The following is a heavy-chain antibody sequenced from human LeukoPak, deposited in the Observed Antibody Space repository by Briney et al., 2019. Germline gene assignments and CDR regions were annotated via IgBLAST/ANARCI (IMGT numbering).Heavy chain of an antibody. CDR3: ARITAGIAVAGTVDY. D-gene: IGHD6-19*01. Sequence: SETLSLTCTVSGGSISSSSYHWGWIRQPPGKGLEWIGSIYYSGSTYYNPSLKSRVTISVDTSKNQFSLKLSSVTAVDTAVYYCARITAGIAVAGTVDYWGQGTLVTVSS. J-gene: IGHJ4*02. V-gene: IGHV4-39*01. CDR1: GGSISSSSYH. CDR2: IYYSGST.